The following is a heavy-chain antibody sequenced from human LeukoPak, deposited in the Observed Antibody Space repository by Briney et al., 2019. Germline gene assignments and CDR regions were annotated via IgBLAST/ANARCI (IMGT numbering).Heavy chain of an antibody. D-gene: IGHD3-3*01. CDR2: MYYSGST. CDR1: GGSIGSSSYY. Sequence: PSETLSLTCTVSGGSIGSSSYYWGWIRQPPGKGLEWIGTMYYSGSTYYNPSLKSRVTISVDTSKSQFSLRLSSVTAADTAVYYCAGQYYDFWSGAGDAWGKGTTVTVSS. CDR3: AGQYYDFWSGAGDA. J-gene: IGHJ6*04. V-gene: IGHV4-39*01.